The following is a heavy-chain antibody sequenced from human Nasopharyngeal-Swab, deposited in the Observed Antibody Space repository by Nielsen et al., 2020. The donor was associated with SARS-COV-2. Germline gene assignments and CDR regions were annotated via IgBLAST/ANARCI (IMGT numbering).Heavy chain of an antibody. Sequence: KVSCKGSGYSFTNFWIAWVRQMPGKGLEWMGIIYPDDSDTRYSPSFQGHISISADTSISTAYLQWSSPKASDTAMYYCVRPEGVATSFKYYFQYGMDVWGQGTMVTVPS. V-gene: IGHV5-51*01. CDR1: GYSFTNFW. J-gene: IGHJ6*02. CDR3: VRPEGVATSFKYYFQYGMDV. D-gene: IGHD5-12*01. CDR2: IYPDDSDT.